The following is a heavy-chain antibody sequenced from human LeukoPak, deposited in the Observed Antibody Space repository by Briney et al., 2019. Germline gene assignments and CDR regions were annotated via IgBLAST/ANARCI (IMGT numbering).Heavy chain of an antibody. CDR1: GFTFSSYA. J-gene: IGHJ4*02. D-gene: IGHD2-21*02. V-gene: IGHV3-30-3*01. Sequence: PGGSLRLSCAASGFTFSSYAMHWVRQAPGKGLEWVAVISNNGSKEYYVDSVKGRFTVSRDNSENTLYLQLNSLRAEDTAVYYCTTATAPVDCWGQGTLVTVSS. CDR2: ISNNGSKE. CDR3: TTATAPVDC.